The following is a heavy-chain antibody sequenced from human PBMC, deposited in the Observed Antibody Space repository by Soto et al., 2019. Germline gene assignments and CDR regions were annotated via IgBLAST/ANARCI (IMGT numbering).Heavy chain of an antibody. CDR2: IYYSGST. D-gene: IGHD3-10*01. J-gene: IGHJ6*02. Sequence: SETLSLTCTVSCGSISSGGYYWSRIRQHPGKGLEWIGYIYYSGSTYYNPSLKGRVTISVDTSKNQFSLKLSSVTAADTAVYYCARVFGFGGMDVWGQGTTVTVSS. V-gene: IGHV4-31*03. CDR1: CGSISSGGYY. CDR3: ARVFGFGGMDV.